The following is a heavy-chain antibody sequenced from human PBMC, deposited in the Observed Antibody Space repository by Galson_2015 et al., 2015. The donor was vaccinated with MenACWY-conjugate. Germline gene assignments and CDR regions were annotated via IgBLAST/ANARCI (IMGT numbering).Heavy chain of an antibody. D-gene: IGHD2-21*02. V-gene: IGHV3-21*01. CDR2: IHSSSGYI. CDR1: GFTFSTYS. J-gene: IGHJ5*02. Sequence: LRLSCAASGFTFSTYSMNWVRQAPGKGLEWVSSIHSSSGYIYYADSLKGRFAISRDNARNSLYLQMDSLRVEDTAMYYCARTAGSVPPWGQGTLVTVSS. CDR3: ARTAGSVPP.